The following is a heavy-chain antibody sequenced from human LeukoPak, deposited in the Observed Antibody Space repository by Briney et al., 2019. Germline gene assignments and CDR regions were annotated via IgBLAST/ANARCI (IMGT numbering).Heavy chain of an antibody. D-gene: IGHD3-16*01. CDR1: GDTFSRYA. V-gene: IGHV1-69*13. J-gene: IGHJ6*03. CDR2: IIPVLSTA. Sequence: RASVKVSCKASGDTFSRYAISWVRQAPGQGLEWMGGIIPVLSTANYAQKFQDRVTITADESTSTTYMELSSLKSEDTAVYYCATTGGDIYYYYMDVWGKGTTVTISS. CDR3: ATTGGDIYYYYMDV.